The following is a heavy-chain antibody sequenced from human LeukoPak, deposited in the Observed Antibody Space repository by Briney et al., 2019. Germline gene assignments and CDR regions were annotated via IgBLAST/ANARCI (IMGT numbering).Heavy chain of an antibody. V-gene: IGHV1-69*05. CDR3: ARRKEPKGWELLRGPVFDY. CDR1: GGTFSSYA. CDR2: IIPIFGTA. Sequence: GASVKVSCKASGGTFSSYAISWVRQAPGQGLEWMGGIIPIFGTANYAQKFQGRVTITTDESTSTAYMELSSLRSEDTAVYYCARRKEPKGWELLRGPVFDYWGQGTLVTVSS. J-gene: IGHJ4*02. D-gene: IGHD1-26*01.